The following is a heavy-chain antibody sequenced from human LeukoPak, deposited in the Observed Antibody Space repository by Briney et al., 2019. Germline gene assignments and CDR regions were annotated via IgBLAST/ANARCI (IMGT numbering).Heavy chain of an antibody. Sequence: GGSLRLSCAASGFTFSSYSMNWVRQAPGKGLEWVSYISSSSSTIYYADSVKGRFTISRDNAKNSLYLQMNSLRAEDTAVYYCARGRYYGSDPNHNWFDPWGQGTLVTVSS. CDR2: ISSSSSTI. CDR3: ARGRYYGSDPNHNWFDP. J-gene: IGHJ5*02. CDR1: GFTFSSYS. V-gene: IGHV3-48*01. D-gene: IGHD3-10*01.